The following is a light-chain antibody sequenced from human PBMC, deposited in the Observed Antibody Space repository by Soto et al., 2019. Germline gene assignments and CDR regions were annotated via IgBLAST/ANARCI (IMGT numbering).Light chain of an antibody. CDR3: MQALQTTIT. J-gene: IGKJ5*01. CDR2: LGS. Sequence: DIVMTQSPLSLPVTPGEPASISCRSSQSLLHSNGYNYLDWYLQKPGQSPQLLIYLGSNRASGVPDRLSGSGSGTDFTLKISRVEAEDVGVYYCMQALQTTITFGQGTRLEIX. V-gene: IGKV2-28*01. CDR1: QSLLHSNGYNY.